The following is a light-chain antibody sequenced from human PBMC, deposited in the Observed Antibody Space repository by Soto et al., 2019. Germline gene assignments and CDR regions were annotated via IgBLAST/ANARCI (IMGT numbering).Light chain of an antibody. Sequence: QSVLTQPPSVSGAPGQRVTISCTGSSSNIGAGYDVHWYQQIPGTAPKLLIYVNSNRPSGVPDRFSGSKSGTSASLAITGLQAEDEADYYCQSYDSRLSGSVFGGGTKLTVL. CDR1: SSNIGAGYD. J-gene: IGLJ2*01. CDR3: QSYDSRLSGSV. V-gene: IGLV1-40*01. CDR2: VNS.